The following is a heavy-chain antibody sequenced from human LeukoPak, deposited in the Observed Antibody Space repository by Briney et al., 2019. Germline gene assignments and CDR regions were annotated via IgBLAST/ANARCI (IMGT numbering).Heavy chain of an antibody. CDR3: ARGDPHAHL. V-gene: IGHV3-48*03. D-gene: IGHD5-24*01. CDR1: GFDLSTYE. J-gene: IGHJ5*02. Sequence: GGSLRLSCAASGFDLSTYEMNWVRQAPGKGLEWIADITISGHTKNYADSVKGRFSISRDNARTSLYLQMHSLRVEDTGVYYCARGDPHAHLWGQGTLVTVSS. CDR2: ITISGHTK.